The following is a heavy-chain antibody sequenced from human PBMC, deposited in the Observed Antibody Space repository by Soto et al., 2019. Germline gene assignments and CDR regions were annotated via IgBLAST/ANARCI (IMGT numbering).Heavy chain of an antibody. J-gene: IGHJ5*02. CDR2: ISSSSSTI. Sequence: GGSLRLSCAASGFTFSSYSMNWVRQAPGKGLEWVSYISSSSSTIYYADSVKGRFTISRDNAKNSLYLQMNSLRAEDTAVYYCASSLPFQYYGSGENWFDPWGQGTLVTVSS. V-gene: IGHV3-48*01. CDR3: ASSLPFQYYGSGENWFDP. D-gene: IGHD3-10*01. CDR1: GFTFSSYS.